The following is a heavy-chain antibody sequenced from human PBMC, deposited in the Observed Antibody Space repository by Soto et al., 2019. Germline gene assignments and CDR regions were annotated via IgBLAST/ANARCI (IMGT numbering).Heavy chain of an antibody. D-gene: IGHD5-18*01. CDR3: ARGQDGIQLWLYGMDV. Sequence: GGSLRLSCAASGFTFSSYSMNWVRQAPGKGLEWVSSISSSSSYIYYADSVKGRFTISRDNAKNSLYLQMNSLRAEDTAVYYCARGQDGIQLWLYGMDVWGQGTTVTVSS. V-gene: IGHV3-21*01. CDR2: ISSSSSYI. J-gene: IGHJ6*02. CDR1: GFTFSSYS.